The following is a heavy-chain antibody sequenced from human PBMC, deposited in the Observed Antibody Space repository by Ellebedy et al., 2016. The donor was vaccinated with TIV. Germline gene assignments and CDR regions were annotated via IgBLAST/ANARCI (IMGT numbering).Heavy chain of an antibody. V-gene: IGHV1-2*02. J-gene: IGHJ4*02. CDR3: ARDGACGGDCYGDNY. D-gene: IGHD2-21*02. Sequence: AASVTVSCKASGYTFTGSYIHWVRHAPGQGLEWMGWINPKNGGTNYAQKFQGRITMTRDTSISTAYMELSWLRSDDTAVYYCARDGACGGDCYGDNYWGQGSLVTVSS. CDR2: INPKNGGT. CDR1: GYTFTGSY.